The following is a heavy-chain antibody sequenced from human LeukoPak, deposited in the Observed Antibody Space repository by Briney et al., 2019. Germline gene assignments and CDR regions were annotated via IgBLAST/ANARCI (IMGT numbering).Heavy chain of an antibody. J-gene: IGHJ4*02. CDR1: GASIRNYY. D-gene: IGHD3-10*01. CDR2: IYSSGST. Sequence: SETLSLTCTVSGASIRNYYWSWIRQSAGKGLEWIGRIYSSGSTDYNPSLKSRVTMSVDTSKNQFSLNLSSVTAADSAVYYCARARGRLLLIDYWGQGTLVTVSS. V-gene: IGHV4-4*07. CDR3: ARARGRLLLIDY.